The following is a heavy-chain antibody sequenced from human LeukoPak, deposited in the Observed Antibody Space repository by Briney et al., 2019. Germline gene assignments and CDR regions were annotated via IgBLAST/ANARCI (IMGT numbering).Heavy chain of an antibody. CDR2: ISYSGST. D-gene: IGHD6-19*01. J-gene: IGHJ4*02. V-gene: IGHV4-39*01. CDR1: GGSISSNSYS. CDR3: ARPGGSAWSYFDY. Sequence: SETLSLTCTVSGGSISSNSYSWGWVRQPPGKGLERIASISYSGSTYDNPSLKSRVTISLDTSKKQFSLKLSSVTAADTAIYYCARPGGSAWSYFDYWGQGTLVTVSS.